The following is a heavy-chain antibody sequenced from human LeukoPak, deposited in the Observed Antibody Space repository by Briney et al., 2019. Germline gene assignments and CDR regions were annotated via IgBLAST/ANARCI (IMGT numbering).Heavy chain of an antibody. CDR3: ARGTRDGYNLGPPGFDY. CDR1: GYTFTGCY. Sequence: ASVKVSCKASGYTFTGCYMHWVRQAPGQGLEWMGWINPNSGGTNYAQKFQGRVTMTRDTSISTAYMELSRLRSDDTAVYCCARGTRDGYNLGPPGFDYWGQGTLVTVSS. D-gene: IGHD5-24*01. CDR2: INPNSGGT. J-gene: IGHJ4*02. V-gene: IGHV1-2*02.